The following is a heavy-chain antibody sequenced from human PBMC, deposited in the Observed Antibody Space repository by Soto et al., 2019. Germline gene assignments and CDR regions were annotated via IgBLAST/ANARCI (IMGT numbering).Heavy chain of an antibody. Sequence: GGSLSLSCAASGFTFSSYGMHWVRQAPGKGLEWVAVIWYDGSNKYYADSVKGRFTISRDNSKNTLYLQMNSLRAEDTAVYYCAREYFCGGDCYDAFDIWGQGTMVTVSS. J-gene: IGHJ3*02. V-gene: IGHV3-33*01. CDR2: IWYDGSNK. CDR3: AREYFCGGDCYDAFDI. D-gene: IGHD2-21*01. CDR1: GFTFSSYG.